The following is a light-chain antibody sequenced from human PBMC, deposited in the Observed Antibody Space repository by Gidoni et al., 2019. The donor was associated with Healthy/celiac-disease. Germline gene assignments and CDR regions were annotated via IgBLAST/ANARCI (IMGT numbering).Light chain of an antibody. V-gene: IGLV3-1*01. Sequence: YELTQPPSVSVSPGQTASITCSGDKLGDKYACWYQQKPGQSPVLVIYQDSKRPSGIPERFSGSNSGNTATLTISGTQAMDEADYYCQAWDSSTATYVFGTGTKVTVL. J-gene: IGLJ1*01. CDR1: KLGDKY. CDR2: QDS. CDR3: QAWDSSTATYV.